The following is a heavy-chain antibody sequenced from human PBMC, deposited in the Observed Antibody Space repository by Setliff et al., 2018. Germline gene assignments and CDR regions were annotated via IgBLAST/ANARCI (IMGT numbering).Heavy chain of an antibody. V-gene: IGHV1-18*01. J-gene: IGHJ4*02. CDR3: ARQICSGGDCYPTSFHY. D-gene: IGHD2-21*02. Sequence: ASVKVSCKASGFTSTNYAIHWVRQAPGQRLEWMGWISAYNGNTNYAPKLQGRVTMTTDTSTSTAYMELRSLRSDDTAVYYCARQICSGGDCYPTSFHYWGQGALVTV. CDR2: ISAYNGNT. CDR1: GFTSTNYA.